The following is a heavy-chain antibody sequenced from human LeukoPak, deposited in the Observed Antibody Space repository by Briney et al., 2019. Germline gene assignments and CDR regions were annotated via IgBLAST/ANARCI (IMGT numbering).Heavy chain of an antibody. CDR2: IYYSGST. D-gene: IGHD3-22*01. Sequence: SETLSLTCTVSGGSITSYYRSWIRQPPGKGLEWIGYIYYSGSTNYNPSLKSRVTIAVDTSKKQFSLKLSSVTAADTAVYYCARGPSYYYDSSCYYKTVAFDIWGQGTMVTVSS. V-gene: IGHV4-59*01. CDR3: ARGPSYYYDSSCYYKTVAFDI. CDR1: GGSITSYY. J-gene: IGHJ3*02.